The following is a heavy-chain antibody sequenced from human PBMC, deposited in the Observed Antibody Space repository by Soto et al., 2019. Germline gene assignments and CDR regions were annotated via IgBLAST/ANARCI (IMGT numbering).Heavy chain of an antibody. CDR3: AKSLVFVDHGYMDV. CDR2: SIPIKGTA. J-gene: IGHJ6*03. Sequence: QVQLVQSGAEVKKPGSSVKVSCEASGGRFTNYIFTWVRQAPGQGLEWMGRSIPIKGTADYALKFQDRVSMTADTSTNRVHMEMRSLRPDDTAVYYCAKSLVFVDHGYMDVWGKGTTVTVSS. CDR1: GGRFTNYI. D-gene: IGHD2-21*01. V-gene: IGHV1-69*08.